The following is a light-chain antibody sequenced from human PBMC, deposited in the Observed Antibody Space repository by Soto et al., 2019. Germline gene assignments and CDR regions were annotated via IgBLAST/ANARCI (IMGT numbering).Light chain of an antibody. CDR1: QTISTW. Sequence: DIQMTQSPSTLSASVVDRVTITCRASQTISTWLAWYQQRPGKAPKILIYDDSSLESGVPSRFSGSGSGTDFTLTISSLQADDFATYYCQQFNSYSRTFGQGTKVEIK. J-gene: IGKJ1*01. CDR3: QQFNSYSRT. V-gene: IGKV1-5*01. CDR2: DDS.